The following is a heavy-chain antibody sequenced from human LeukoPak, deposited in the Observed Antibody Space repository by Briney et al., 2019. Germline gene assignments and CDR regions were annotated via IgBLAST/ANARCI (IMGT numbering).Heavy chain of an antibody. CDR1: GGTFSSYA. J-gene: IGHJ5*02. CDR3: ARDRCSSTSCGFDP. Sequence: SVKVSCKASGGTFSSYAISWVRQAPGQGLEWMGWIIPIFGTTNYAQKFQGRVTITTDESTSTAYMELSSLRSEDTAVYYCARDRCSSTSCGFDPWGQGTLVTVSS. D-gene: IGHD2-2*01. V-gene: IGHV1-69*05. CDR2: IIPIFGTT.